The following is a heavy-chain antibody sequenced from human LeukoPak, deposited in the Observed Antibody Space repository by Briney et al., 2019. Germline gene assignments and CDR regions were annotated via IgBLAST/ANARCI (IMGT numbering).Heavy chain of an antibody. J-gene: IGHJ4*02. CDR1: GFTFSSYA. Sequence: PGGSLRLSCAASGFTFSSYAMHWVRQAPGKGLEWVAVISYDGSNKYYADSVKGRFTISRDNSKNTLYLQMNSLRAEDTAVYYCAKEGNSWNFDYWGQGTLVTVSS. D-gene: IGHD6-13*01. CDR2: ISYDGSNK. CDR3: AKEGNSWNFDY. V-gene: IGHV3-30*04.